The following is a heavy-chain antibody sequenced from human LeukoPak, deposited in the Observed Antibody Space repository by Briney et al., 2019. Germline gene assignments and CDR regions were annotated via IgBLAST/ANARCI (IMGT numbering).Heavy chain of an antibody. Sequence: KPSETLSLTCAVYGGSFSGYYWSWIRQPPGKGLEWIGEINHSGSTNYNPSLKSRVTISVDTSKNQFSLKLSSVTAADTAVYYCARRFRPVVYPVGYMDVWGKGTTVTISS. CDR3: ARRFRPVVYPVGYMDV. CDR1: GGSFSGYY. D-gene: IGHD5/OR15-5a*01. J-gene: IGHJ6*03. CDR2: INHSGST. V-gene: IGHV4-34*01.